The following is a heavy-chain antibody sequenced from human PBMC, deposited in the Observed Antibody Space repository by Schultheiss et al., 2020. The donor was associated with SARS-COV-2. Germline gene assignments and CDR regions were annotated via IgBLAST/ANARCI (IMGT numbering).Heavy chain of an antibody. CDR2: IYYSGST. V-gene: IGHV4-61*01. CDR1: GYSISSVYY. CDR3: ARVTAAYYYGMDV. Sequence: SETLSLTCDVSGYSISSVYYWSWIRQPPGKGLEWIGYIYYSGSTNYNPSLKSRVTISVDTSKNQFSLKLSSVTAADTAVYYCARVTAAYYYGMDVWGQGTLVTVSS. J-gene: IGHJ6*02. D-gene: IGHD6-25*01.